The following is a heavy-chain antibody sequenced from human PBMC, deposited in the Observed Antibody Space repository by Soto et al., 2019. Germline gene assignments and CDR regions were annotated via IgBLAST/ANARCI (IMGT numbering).Heavy chain of an antibody. CDR1: GFHFSDYY. CDR2: ISSSSSDT. Sequence: QVQLVESGGDLVKPGGSLRLSCAASGFHFSDYYMSWIRQAPGKGLEWVSSISSSSSDTNYAQSVKGRFTISRDNAKNSLHLQMNSLRAEDTAVYYCARRRPTGYYNYWGQGTLVTVSA. V-gene: IGHV3-11*05. CDR3: ARRRPTGYYNY. D-gene: IGHD3-9*01. J-gene: IGHJ4*02.